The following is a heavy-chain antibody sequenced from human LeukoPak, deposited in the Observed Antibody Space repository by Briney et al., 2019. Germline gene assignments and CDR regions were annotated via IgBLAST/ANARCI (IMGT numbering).Heavy chain of an antibody. CDR3: ARVNDWFDYFDY. Sequence: GGSLRLSCAASGFTFHSYGMSWVRQAPGKGLEWVSYISGGSSIIYYADSVKGRFTISRDDAKNSLYLQMNSLRDEDTAVYYCARVNDWFDYFDYWGQGTLVTVSS. CDR2: ISGGSSII. J-gene: IGHJ4*02. D-gene: IGHD3-9*01. CDR1: GFTFHSYG. V-gene: IGHV3-48*02.